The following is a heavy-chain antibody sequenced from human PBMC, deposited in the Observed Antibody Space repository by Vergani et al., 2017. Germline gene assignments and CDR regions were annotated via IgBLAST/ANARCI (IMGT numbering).Heavy chain of an antibody. V-gene: IGHV4-34*01. D-gene: IGHD6-19*01. J-gene: IGHJ3*02. CDR2: IRRRGST. Sequence: QVQLQQWGAGLLKPSETLSLTCAVYGGAFSGYYWSWIRQSPGKGVEWIGEIRRRGSTNYNPALKRRVTISVDTSKNQFSLKLSSVTAADTAIYYCAREWLVARGAFDIWGQGTMVTVSS. CDR3: AREWLVARGAFDI. CDR1: GGAFSGYY.